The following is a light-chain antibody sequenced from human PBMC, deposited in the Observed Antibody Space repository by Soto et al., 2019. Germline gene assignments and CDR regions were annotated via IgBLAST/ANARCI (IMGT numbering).Light chain of an antibody. V-gene: IGLV2-14*01. CDR1: SSDVGGYNY. CDR2: DVS. Sequence: QSALTQPASVSGSPGQSITISCTGTSSDVGGYNYVSWYQQHPGKAPKLMIYDVSNRPSGVSNHFSGSKSGNTASLTISGLQAEDEADYYCSSYTSSSTRDFGTGTKVTVL. J-gene: IGLJ1*01. CDR3: SSYTSSSTRD.